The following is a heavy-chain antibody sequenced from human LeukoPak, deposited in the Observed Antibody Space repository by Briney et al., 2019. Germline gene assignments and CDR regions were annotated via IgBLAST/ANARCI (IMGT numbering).Heavy chain of an antibody. CDR3: ARGRDGYAYSFDY. CDR2: TYYTGSA. D-gene: IGHD5-24*01. Sequence: PSETLSLTCTVSGGSITSGSYHWGWIRQSPGKGLEWIGNTYYTGSAYYRPSLQSRVSISVDTSKKEFSLKLTSVTAADTAVYYCARGRDGYAYSFDYWGQGTLVTVSS. J-gene: IGHJ4*02. V-gene: IGHV4-39*01. CDR1: GGSITSGSYH.